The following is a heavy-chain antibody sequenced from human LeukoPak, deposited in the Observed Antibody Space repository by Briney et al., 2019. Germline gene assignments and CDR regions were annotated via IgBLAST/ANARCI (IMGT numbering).Heavy chain of an antibody. CDR1: GYTFTSYD. CDR3: ARGTGTTIWFDP. J-gene: IGHJ5*02. CDR2: MNPNSGNT. V-gene: IGHV1-8*01. Sequence: ASVKVSCKASGYTFTSYDINRVRQATGQGLEWMGWMNPNSGNTGYAQKFQGRVTMTRNTSISTAYMELSSLRSEDTAVYYCARGTGTTIWFDPWGQGTLVTVSS. D-gene: IGHD1-1*01.